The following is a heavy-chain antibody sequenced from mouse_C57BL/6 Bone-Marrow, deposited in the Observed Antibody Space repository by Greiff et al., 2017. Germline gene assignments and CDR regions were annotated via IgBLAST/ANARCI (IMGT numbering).Heavy chain of an antibody. CDR3: ATTDYDYDYFDS. V-gene: IGHV1-82*01. CDR2: IYPGDGDT. D-gene: IGHD2-4*01. Sequence: VQLVESGPELVKPGASVKISCKASGYTFSSSWMNWVKQRPGKGLEWIGRIYPGDGDTNYNGKFKGKATLTADKSSSTAYMQLSSLTSEDSAVYFCATTDYDYDYFDSWGQGTTLTVSS. CDR1: GYTFSSSW. J-gene: IGHJ2*01.